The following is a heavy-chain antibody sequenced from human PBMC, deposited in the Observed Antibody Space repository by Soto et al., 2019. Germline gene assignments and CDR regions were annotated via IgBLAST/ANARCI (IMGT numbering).Heavy chain of an antibody. CDR2: ISAYNGNT. D-gene: IGHD3-22*01. CDR3: AKDTYYYVSSGYPPDY. Sequence: QVQLVQSGAEVKKPGASVKVSCKASGYTFTSYGISWVRQAPGQGLEWMGWISAYNGNTNYAQKLQGRVTMTTDTSQSTAYMELRSLRSDDTAVYYCAKDTYYYVSSGYPPDYWGQGTLVTVSS. V-gene: IGHV1-18*04. J-gene: IGHJ4*02. CDR1: GYTFTSYG.